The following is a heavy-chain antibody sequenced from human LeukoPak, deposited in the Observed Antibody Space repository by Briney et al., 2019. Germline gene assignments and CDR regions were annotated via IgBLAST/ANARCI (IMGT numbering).Heavy chain of an antibody. CDR2: ISYDGSNK. CDR3: VSYETVANYYGSGSYFDY. D-gene: IGHD3-10*01. Sequence: HSGGSLRLSCAASGFTFSSYAMHWVRQAPGKGLEWVAVISYDGSNKYYADSVKGRFTISRDNSKNTLYLQMNSLRAEDTAVYYCVSYETVANYYGSGSYFDYWGQGTLVTVSS. CDR1: GFTFSSYA. J-gene: IGHJ4*02. V-gene: IGHV3-30*04.